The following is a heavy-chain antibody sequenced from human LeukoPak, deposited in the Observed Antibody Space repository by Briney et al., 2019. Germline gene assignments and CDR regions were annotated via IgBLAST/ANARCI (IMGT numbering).Heavy chain of an antibody. CDR2: INHSGST. Sequence: SETLSLTCAVYGGSFSGYYWSWIRQPPGKGLEWIGEINHSGSTNYNPSLKSRVTISVDTSKNQFSLKLSSVTAADTAVYYCARGGSSWYVRPLNYFCYYGMDVWGQGTTVTVSS. D-gene: IGHD6-13*01. CDR3: ARGGSSWYVRPLNYFCYYGMDV. J-gene: IGHJ6*02. V-gene: IGHV4-34*01. CDR1: GGSFSGYY.